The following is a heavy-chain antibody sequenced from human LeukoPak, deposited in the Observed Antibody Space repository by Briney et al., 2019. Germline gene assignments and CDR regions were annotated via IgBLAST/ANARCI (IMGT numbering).Heavy chain of an antibody. D-gene: IGHD3-3*01. V-gene: IGHV1-8*03. J-gene: IGHJ3*02. CDR1: GYTFTSYD. CDR2: MNPNSGNT. Sequence: ASVKVSCKASGYTFTSYDINWVRQATGQGLEWMGWMNPNSGNTGYAQKFQGRVTISRNTSISTAYMELSSLRSEDTAVYYCARGVDYDFWSGGPRDAFGIWGQGTMVTVSS. CDR3: ARGVDYDFWSGGPRDAFGI.